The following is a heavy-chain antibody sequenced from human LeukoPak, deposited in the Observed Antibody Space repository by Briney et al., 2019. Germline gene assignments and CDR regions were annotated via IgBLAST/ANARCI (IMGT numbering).Heavy chain of an antibody. CDR1: GGSISSSSYY. V-gene: IGHV4-39*01. J-gene: IGHJ4*02. CDR2: IYYSGST. Sequence: PSETLSLTCTVSGGSISSSSYYWGWIRQPPGKGLEWIGSIYYSGSTYYNPSLKSRVTISVDTSKNQFSLKLSSVTAADTAVYYCARHGGNTHWGQGTLVTVSS. CDR3: ARHGGNTH. D-gene: IGHD3-16*01.